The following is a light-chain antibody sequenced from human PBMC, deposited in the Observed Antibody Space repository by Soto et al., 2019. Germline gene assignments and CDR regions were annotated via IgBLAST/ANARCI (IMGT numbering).Light chain of an antibody. V-gene: IGLV2-14*01. CDR3: GSWDSSLSAYV. J-gene: IGLJ1*01. CDR2: EVS. CDR1: SSDVAIYNY. Sequence: QSVLTQPASVSGSPGQSITISCTGISSDVAIYNYVSWYQQHPGKAPKLIIYEVSNRPSGVSDRFSGSKSGNTASLTISGLQSADESDYYCGSWDSSLSAYVFGTGTQLTVL.